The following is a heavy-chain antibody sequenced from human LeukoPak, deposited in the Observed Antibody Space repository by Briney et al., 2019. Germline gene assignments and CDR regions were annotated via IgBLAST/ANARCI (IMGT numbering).Heavy chain of an antibody. Sequence: GGSLRLSCAASGFTFSSYAMSWVRQAPGEGLEWVLAISGSGGSTYYADSVKGRFTISRDNSKNTLYLQMNSLRAEDTAVYYCAKGPMGSFDYWGQGTLVTVSS. CDR2: ISGSGGST. CDR1: GFTFSSYA. V-gene: IGHV3-23*01. CDR3: AKGPMGSFDY. D-gene: IGHD1-26*01. J-gene: IGHJ4*02.